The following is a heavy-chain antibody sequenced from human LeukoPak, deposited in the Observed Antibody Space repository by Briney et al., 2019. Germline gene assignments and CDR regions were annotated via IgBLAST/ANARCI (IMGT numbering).Heavy chain of an antibody. Sequence: PGGSLRLSCAASGFXFSTYGIHWVRQAPGKGLEWVALILYDGNNKNYADSVKGRFTISRDNSKNTLYLQMSSLRAEDTAVYYCATELIRHNGNGGDYWGPGTLVTVSS. V-gene: IGHV3-30*03. D-gene: IGHD1-20*01. CDR1: GFXFSTYG. J-gene: IGHJ4*02. CDR2: ILYDGNNK. CDR3: ATELIRHNGNGGDY.